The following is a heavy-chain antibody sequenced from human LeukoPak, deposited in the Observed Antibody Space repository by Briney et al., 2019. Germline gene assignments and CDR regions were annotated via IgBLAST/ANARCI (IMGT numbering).Heavy chain of an antibody. V-gene: IGHV1-46*01. D-gene: IGHD4-11*01. J-gene: IGHJ4*02. Sequence: ASVKVSCKASGYTFTSYYMHWVRQAPGQGLEWMEIINPSGGSTSYAQEFQGRVTMTRDTSTSTVYMELSSLRSEDTAVYYCASEDYSDYGSDYWGQGTLVTVSS. CDR1: GYTFTSYY. CDR3: ASEDYSDYGSDY. CDR2: INPSGGST.